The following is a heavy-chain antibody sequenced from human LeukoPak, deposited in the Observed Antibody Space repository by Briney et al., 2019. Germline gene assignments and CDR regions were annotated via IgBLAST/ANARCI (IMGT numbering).Heavy chain of an antibody. CDR3: ARGRIFRVVRYGMDV. Sequence: SETLSLTCTVSGGSISSGGYYWSWIRQHPGKGLEWIGYIYYSGSTYYNPSLKSRVTISVDTSKNQFSLKLSSVTAADTAVYYCARGRIFRVVRYGMDVWGQGTTVTVSS. J-gene: IGHJ6*02. D-gene: IGHD3-3*01. CDR1: GGSISSGGYY. CDR2: IYYSGST. V-gene: IGHV4-31*03.